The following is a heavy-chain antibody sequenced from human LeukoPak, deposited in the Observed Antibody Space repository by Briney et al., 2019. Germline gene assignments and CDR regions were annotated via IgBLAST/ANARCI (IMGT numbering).Heavy chain of an antibody. CDR1: GYTFNSYA. Sequence: ASVNVSCKASGYTFNSYAITWVRQAPGQGLEWMGWISTYNGITSYAQKLQGRVTMTTDTSSTTAYMELRSLRSDDTALYYCARVRGLRATAGTRIDFWGQGTLVTVSS. CDR2: ISTYNGIT. D-gene: IGHD6-13*01. CDR3: ARVRGLRATAGTRIDF. J-gene: IGHJ4*02. V-gene: IGHV1-18*01.